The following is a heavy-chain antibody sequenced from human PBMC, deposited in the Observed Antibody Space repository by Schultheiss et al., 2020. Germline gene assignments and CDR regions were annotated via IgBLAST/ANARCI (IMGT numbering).Heavy chain of an antibody. CDR1: GFTFSSYS. D-gene: IGHD3-22*01. Sequence: GGSLRLSCAASGFTFSSYSMNWVRQAPGKGLEWVSSISSSSSYIYYADSVKGRFTISRDNAKNSLYLQMNSLRAEDTAVYYCAREASSGYHGWFDPWGQGTLVTVSS. V-gene: IGHV3-21*01. CDR2: ISSSSSYI. J-gene: IGHJ5*02. CDR3: AREASSGYHGWFDP.